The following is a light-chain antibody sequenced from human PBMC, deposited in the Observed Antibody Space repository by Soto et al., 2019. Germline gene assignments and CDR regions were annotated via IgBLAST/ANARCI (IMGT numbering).Light chain of an antibody. J-gene: IGKJ5*01. CDR1: QSVSSN. CDR3: QQYIKWPIT. CDR2: DAS. V-gene: IGKV3-15*01. Sequence: EIVMTQSPCTLSVSPGERATLSCRASQSVSSNLAWYQQNPGQAPRLLISDASTRATGIPARFSGSGSGTEFTLTVSSLQSVDFAVYYCQQYIKWPITFGQGTRLEI.